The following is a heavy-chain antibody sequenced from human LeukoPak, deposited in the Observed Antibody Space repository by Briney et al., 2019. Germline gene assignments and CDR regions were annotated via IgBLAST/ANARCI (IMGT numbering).Heavy chain of an antibody. D-gene: IGHD3-10*01. J-gene: IGHJ6*03. CDR1: GFTFSSYW. CDR3: ARDFGGYGSGSWTYYYYYMDV. Sequence: GGSLRLSCAASGFTFSSYWMTWVRQAPGKGLEWVSSISSSSSYIYYADSVQGRFTISRDNAKNSLYLQMNSLRAEDTAVYYCARDFGGYGSGSWTYYYYYMDVWGKGTTVTISS. V-gene: IGHV3-21*01. CDR2: ISSSSSYI.